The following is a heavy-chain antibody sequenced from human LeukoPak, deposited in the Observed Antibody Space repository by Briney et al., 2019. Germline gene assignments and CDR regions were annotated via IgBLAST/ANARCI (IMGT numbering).Heavy chain of an antibody. CDR3: ARGPVSGEVVRFDY. CDR1: GYTFTIYG. V-gene: IGHV1-18*01. D-gene: IGHD2-21*01. J-gene: IGHJ4*02. CDR2: ISGYNGNT. Sequence: ASVKVSCKASGYTFTIYGISWVRQAPGQGLEWMGWISGYNGNTNYAQKFQGRVTMTRDTSTSTVYMELSSLRSEDTAVYYCARGPVSGEVVRFDYWGQGTLVTVSS.